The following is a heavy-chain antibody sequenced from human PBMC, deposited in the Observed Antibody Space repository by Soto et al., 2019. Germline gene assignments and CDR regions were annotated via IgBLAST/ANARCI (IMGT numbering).Heavy chain of an antibody. CDR3: AKEGLLGDYCDV. V-gene: IGHV3-48*02. CDR2: ISSSGKTI. D-gene: IGHD3-10*01. CDR1: GFGFISTN. J-gene: IGHJ4*02. Sequence: VGSLRLSCAASGFGFISTNMNWVRQAPGKGLEWFSFISSSGKTIHYADSVRGRFTISRDNAKKSLFLQLDSLRDEDTAIDYCAKEGLLGDYCDVWGLGTLVTVSS.